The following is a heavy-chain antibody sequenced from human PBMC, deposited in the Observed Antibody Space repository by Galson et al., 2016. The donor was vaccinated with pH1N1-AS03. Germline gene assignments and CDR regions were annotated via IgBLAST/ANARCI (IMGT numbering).Heavy chain of an antibody. Sequence: SLRLSCAASGFTFSDYGMHWVRQAPGKGLEWVAIIWHDGCNKFYADSVKGRFTISRDNSKNTLYLEMKSLRVEDTAVYCCVWTIAAANLPQSYGFDVWGQGTTVTVSS. CDR1: GFTFSDYG. CDR2: IWHDGCNK. D-gene: IGHD6-13*01. J-gene: IGHJ3*01. CDR3: VWTIAAANLPQSYGFDV. V-gene: IGHV3-33*08.